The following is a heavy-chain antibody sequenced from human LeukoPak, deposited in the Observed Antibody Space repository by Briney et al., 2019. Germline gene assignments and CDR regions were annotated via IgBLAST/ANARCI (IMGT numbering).Heavy chain of an antibody. J-gene: IGHJ4*02. V-gene: IGHV4-39*07. CDR1: GGSISSSSYY. CDR3: ARVKRYFDY. CDR2: IYYSGST. Sequence: SETLSLTCTVPGGSISSSSYYWGWIRQPPGKGLEWIGSIYYSGSTYYNPSLKSRVTISVDTSKSQFSLKLSSVTAADTAVYYCARVKRYFDYWGQGTLVTVSS.